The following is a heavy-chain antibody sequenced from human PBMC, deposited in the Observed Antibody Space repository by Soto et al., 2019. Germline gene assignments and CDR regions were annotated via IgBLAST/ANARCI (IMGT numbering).Heavy chain of an antibody. Sequence: ASVKVSCKASGYTFTSYYMHWVRQAPGQGLEWMGIINPSGGSISYAQKFQDRVTMTRDTSTSTVYMELSSLRSEDTAVYYCARTPLSGGYYDYWGQGNMVTVSS. D-gene: IGHD3-22*01. CDR2: INPSGGSI. V-gene: IGHV1-46*01. J-gene: IGHJ4*02. CDR3: ARTPLSGGYYDY. CDR1: GYTFTSYY.